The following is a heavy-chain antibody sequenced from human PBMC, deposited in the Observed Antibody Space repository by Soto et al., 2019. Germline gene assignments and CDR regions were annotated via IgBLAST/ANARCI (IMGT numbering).Heavy chain of an antibody. V-gene: IGHV4-4*02. Sequence: QVLLQQSGPGLVKPSGTLSLTCGISGGSISSSRWWSWVRQSPGKGLEWLGEVYHSGSANYNPSLNGRLSISVDRSRNNLSLNLTALTAAVTAVYYCARDLSRYYSDQFDSWGQGTLVIVSS. CDR2: VYHSGSA. D-gene: IGHD3-3*01. CDR3: ARDLSRYYSDQFDS. CDR1: GGSISSSRW. J-gene: IGHJ4*02.